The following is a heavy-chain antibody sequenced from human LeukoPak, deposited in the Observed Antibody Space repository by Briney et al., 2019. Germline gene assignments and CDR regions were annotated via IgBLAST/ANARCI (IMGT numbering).Heavy chain of an antibody. Sequence: KSSETLSLTCTVSGGYISSCSYYWGWHPQPPGMGLEWFGSIYYSASTYSNPSLKSRITISVDTFKNQFSLKLSSVTAADTGVYYCASSGWYEGGIDWGQGTLVTVSS. D-gene: IGHD6-19*01. V-gene: IGHV4-39*07. CDR1: GGYISSCSYY. CDR3: ASSGWYEGGID. CDR2: IYYSAST. J-gene: IGHJ4*02.